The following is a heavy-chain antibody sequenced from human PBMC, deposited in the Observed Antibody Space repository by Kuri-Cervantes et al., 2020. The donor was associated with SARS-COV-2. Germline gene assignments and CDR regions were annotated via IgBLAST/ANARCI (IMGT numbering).Heavy chain of an antibody. CDR3: AREPGGGYYPH. CDR1: GYTFTDYY. Sequence: VKVSCKASGYTFTDYYIHWVRQAPGQGLEWMGRIIPILGTANYAQKFQGRVTITADKSTSTAYMELSSLRSEDTAVYYCAREPGGGYYPHWGQGTLVTVSS. V-gene: IGHV1-69*08. CDR2: IIPILGTA. D-gene: IGHD3-22*01. J-gene: IGHJ4*02.